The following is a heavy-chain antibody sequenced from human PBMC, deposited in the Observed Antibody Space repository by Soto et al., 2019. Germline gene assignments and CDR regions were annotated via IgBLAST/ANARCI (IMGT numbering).Heavy chain of an antibody. CDR3: ARDIRRDGYFDY. V-gene: IGHV1-69*04. Sequence: SVKVSCKASGGTFSSYTISWVRQAPGQGLEWMGRIIPILGIAIYAQKFQGRVTITADKSTSTAYMELSSLRSEDTAVYYCARDIRRDGYFDYWGQGTLVTVSS. J-gene: IGHJ4*02. D-gene: IGHD3-3*02. CDR1: GGTFSSYT. CDR2: IIPILGIA.